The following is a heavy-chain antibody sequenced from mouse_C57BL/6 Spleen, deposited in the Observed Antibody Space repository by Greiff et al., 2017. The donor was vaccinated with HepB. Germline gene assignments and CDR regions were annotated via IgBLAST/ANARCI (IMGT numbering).Heavy chain of an antibody. CDR3: TRGEVTTGAMDY. J-gene: IGHJ4*01. V-gene: IGHV5-9-1*02. CDR2: ISSGGDYI. CDR1: GFTFSSYA. Sequence: EVKVVESGEGLVKPGGSLKLSCAASGFTFSSYAMSWVRQTPEKRLEWVAYISSGGDYIYYADTVKGRFTISRDNARNTLYLQMSSLKSEDTAMYYCTRGEVTTGAMDYWGQGTSVTVSS. D-gene: IGHD2-2*01.